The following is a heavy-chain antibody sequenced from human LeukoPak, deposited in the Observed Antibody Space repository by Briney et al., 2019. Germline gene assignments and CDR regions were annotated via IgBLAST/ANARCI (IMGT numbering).Heavy chain of an antibody. CDR2: IYHGGST. CDR1: GGSISTYY. J-gene: IGHJ1*01. V-gene: IGHV4-59*01. D-gene: IGHD6-6*01. Sequence: PSETLSLTCTVSGGSISTYYWNWIRQPPGKGLEWIGYIYHGGSTNYNPSLQSRVTISVDTSKNQFSLNLNSVTAADTAVYYCARGGAARLHFQNWGQGTLVTVSS. CDR3: ARGGAARLHFQN.